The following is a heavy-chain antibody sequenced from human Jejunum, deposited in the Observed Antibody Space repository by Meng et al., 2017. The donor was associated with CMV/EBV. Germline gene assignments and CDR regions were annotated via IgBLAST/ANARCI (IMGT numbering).Heavy chain of an antibody. Sequence: VHLPEAGPGLVKPSETLSLTCTVSGGSISGYYWNWIRQPAGKGLEWIGRVYMSGSTNYNPSLRSRVAMSVDTSKTQFSLRLTSVTAADTAVYYCARDRMAAPGTFEYWGQGTPVTVSS. D-gene: IGHD6-13*01. CDR3: ARDRMAAPGTFEY. V-gene: IGHV4-4*07. J-gene: IGHJ4*02. CDR2: VYMSGST. CDR1: GGSISGYY.